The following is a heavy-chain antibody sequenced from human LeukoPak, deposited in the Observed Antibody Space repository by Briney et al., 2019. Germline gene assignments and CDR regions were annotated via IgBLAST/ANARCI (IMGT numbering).Heavy chain of an antibody. V-gene: IGHV1-58*02. Sequence: SVKVSCKASGFTFTSSAMQWVRQARGQRLEWIGWIVVGSGNTNYAQKFQERVTITRDMSTSTAYMELSSLRFEDTAVYYCAADRLNYYYYMDVWGKGTTVTVSS. CDR1: GFTFTSSA. CDR3: AADRLNYYYYMDV. CDR2: IVVGSGNT. J-gene: IGHJ6*03.